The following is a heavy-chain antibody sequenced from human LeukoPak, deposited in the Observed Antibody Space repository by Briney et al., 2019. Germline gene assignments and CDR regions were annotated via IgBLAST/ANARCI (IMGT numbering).Heavy chain of an antibody. V-gene: IGHV4-59*12. CDR3: ARSPKDGYSYGINYFDY. D-gene: IGHD5-18*01. Sequence: SETLSLTCTVSGGSISSYYWSWIRQPPGKGLEWIGYIYYSGSTNYNPSLKSRVTISVDTSKNQFSLKLSSVTAADTAVYYCARSPKDGYSYGINYFDYWGQGTLVTVSS. CDR1: GGSISSYY. J-gene: IGHJ4*02. CDR2: IYYSGST.